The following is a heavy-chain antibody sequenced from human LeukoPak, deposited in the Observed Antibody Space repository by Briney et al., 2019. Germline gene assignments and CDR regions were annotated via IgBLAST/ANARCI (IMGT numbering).Heavy chain of an antibody. V-gene: IGHV4-34*01. CDR1: VASFSSDY. J-gene: IGHJ4*02. CDR3: ARGYYYFDY. D-gene: IGHD2-8*01. Sequence: PSETLSLSCAVPVASFSSDYWTRIRQPPGKGLWWIAQINHRGRANYNPSPKCRAAIPLETSKNQFSLNLSCVTAADTAVNYCARGYYYFDYWGQGILVNVSS. CDR2: INHRGRA.